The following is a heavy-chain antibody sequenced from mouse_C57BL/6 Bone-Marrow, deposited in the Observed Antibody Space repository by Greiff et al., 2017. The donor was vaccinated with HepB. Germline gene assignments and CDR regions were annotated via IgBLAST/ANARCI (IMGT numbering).Heavy chain of an antibody. V-gene: IGHV1-69*01. J-gene: IGHJ4*01. Sequence: VQLQQPGAELVMPGASVKLSCKASGYTFTSYWMHWVKQRPGQGLEWIGEIDPSDSYTNYNQKFKGKSTLTVDKSSRTAYMQLSILTSEDSAVYYCSIYAVDYWGQGTSVTVSS. CDR3: SIYAVDY. CDR2: IDPSDSYT. D-gene: IGHD2-10*02. CDR1: GYTFTSYW.